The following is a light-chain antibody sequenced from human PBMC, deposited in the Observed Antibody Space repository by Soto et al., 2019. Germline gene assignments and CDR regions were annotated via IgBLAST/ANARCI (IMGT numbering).Light chain of an antibody. CDR3: SSYTSSSTLGV. J-gene: IGLJ1*01. CDR2: DVS. CDR1: SSDVGGYNY. V-gene: IGLV2-14*01. Sequence: QSVLTQPASVSGSPGQSITISCTGTSSDVGGYNYVSWYQQHPGKAPKLMIYDVSNRPSGVSNRFSGSKSGNTASLTISGLQAGDEADYYCSSYTSSSTLGVFETGTKVTAL.